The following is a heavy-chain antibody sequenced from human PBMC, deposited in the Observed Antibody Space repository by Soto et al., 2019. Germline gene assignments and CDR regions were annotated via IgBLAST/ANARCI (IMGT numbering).Heavy chain of an antibody. CDR1: GFTFSSYS. CDR2: ISSSSYI. Sequence: GGSLRLSCAASGFTFSSYSMNWVRQAPGKRLEWVSSISSSSYIYYADSVKGRFTISRDNAKNSLYLQMNSLRAEDTAVYYCARNLVVPAALDYWGQGTLVTVSS. CDR3: ARNLVVPAALDY. V-gene: IGHV3-21*01. J-gene: IGHJ4*02. D-gene: IGHD2-2*01.